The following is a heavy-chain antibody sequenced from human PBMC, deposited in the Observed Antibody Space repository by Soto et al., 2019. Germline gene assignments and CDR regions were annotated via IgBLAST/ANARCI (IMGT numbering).Heavy chain of an antibody. CDR2: ISSSGYST. J-gene: IGHJ4*02. CDR3: AKGSVVVAAKFDS. D-gene: IGHD2-21*02. V-gene: IGHV3-23*01. Sequence: PGGSLRLSCAASGFTFNNDAMSWVRQAPGKGLEWVSAISSSGYSTYYADSVKGRFTISRDNSKNTVYLQMNNLRAEDTAVYYCAKGSVVVAAKFDSWGQGTLVTVSS. CDR1: GFTFNNDA.